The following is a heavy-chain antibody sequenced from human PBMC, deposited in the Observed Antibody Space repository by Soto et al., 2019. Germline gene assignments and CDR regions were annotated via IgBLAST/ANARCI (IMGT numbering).Heavy chain of an antibody. CDR3: ASQWLPNTYYYSGIDV. Sequence: TLSVTCVFADDSVTSYHWSWIRQFPGKGLEWIAYTAYTGNTNYNPSLNSRVTISIDTTKNQQSLKLTYMTAADTAVYYCASQWLPNTYYYSGIDVWGQGTTVTVSS. V-gene: IGHV4-59*02. J-gene: IGHJ6*02. CDR1: DDSVTSYH. CDR2: TAYTGNT. D-gene: IGHD6-19*01.